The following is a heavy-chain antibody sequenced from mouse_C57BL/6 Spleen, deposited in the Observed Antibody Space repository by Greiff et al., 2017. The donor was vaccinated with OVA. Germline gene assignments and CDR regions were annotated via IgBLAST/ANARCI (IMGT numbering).Heavy chain of an antibody. CDR1: GFTFSDYG. D-gene: IGHD2-12*01. Sequence: EVKLMESGGGLVKPGGSLKLSCAASGFTFSDYGMHWVRQAPEKGLEWVAYISSGSSTIYYAATVKGRFTISRDNAKNTLFLQMTSLRSEDTAMYYGARKLSAFDYWGQGTTLTVSS. CDR2: ISSGSSTI. V-gene: IGHV5-17*01. J-gene: IGHJ2*01. CDR3: ARKLSAFDY.